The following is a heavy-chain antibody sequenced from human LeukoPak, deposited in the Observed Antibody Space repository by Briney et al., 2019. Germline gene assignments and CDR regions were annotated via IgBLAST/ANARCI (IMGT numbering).Heavy chain of an antibody. J-gene: IGHJ4*02. D-gene: IGHD2-2*01. CDR2: IYASGST. V-gene: IGHV4-61*02. Sequence: PSQTLSLTCTVSGGSISSGSYYWSWIRQPAGKGLEWIGRIYASGSTDYNPSLKSRVIISLDTSKNQFSLKLNSVTAADTAVYFCARMVPAGTHNYWGQGLLVTVSS. CDR3: ARMVPAGTHNY. CDR1: GGSISSGSYY.